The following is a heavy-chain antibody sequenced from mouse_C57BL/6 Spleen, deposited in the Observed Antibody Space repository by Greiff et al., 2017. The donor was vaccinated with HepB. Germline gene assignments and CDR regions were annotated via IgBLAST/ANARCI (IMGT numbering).Heavy chain of an antibody. V-gene: IGHV1-82*01. CDR1: GYAFSSSW. CDR2: IYPGDGDT. D-gene: IGHD2-5*01. CDR3: ARWDSNYVGY. J-gene: IGHJ2*01. Sequence: QVQLKQSGPELVKPGASVKISCKASGYAFSSSWMNWVKQRPGKGLEWIGRIYPGDGDTNYNGKFKGKATLTADKSSSTAYMQLSSLTSEDSAVYFCARWDSNYVGYWGQGTTLTVSS.